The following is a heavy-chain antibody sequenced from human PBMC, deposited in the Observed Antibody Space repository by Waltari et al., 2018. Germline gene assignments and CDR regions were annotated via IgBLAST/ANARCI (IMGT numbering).Heavy chain of an antibody. D-gene: IGHD7-27*01. CDR3: ARAGDPSPP. CDR1: GSTFTDYK. V-gene: IGHV1-2*02. J-gene: IGHJ4*02. CDR2: INPNRGDT. Sequence: QVQLVQSGAEVTKPGASVKVSCKASGSTFTDYKIHWVRQAPGQGLEWMGWINPNRGDTDYAQKFQGRVTLTRDTSVTTVYMDLSSLRSDDTAIYYCARAGDPSPPWGQGTLVTVAP.